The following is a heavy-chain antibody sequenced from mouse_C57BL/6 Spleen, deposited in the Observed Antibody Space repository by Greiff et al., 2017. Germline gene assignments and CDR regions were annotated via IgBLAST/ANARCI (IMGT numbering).Heavy chain of an antibody. V-gene: IGHV1-69*01. D-gene: IGHD1-1*01. Sequence: QVQLKQPGAELVMPGASVKLSCKASSYTFTSYWMHWVKQRPGQGLEWIGEIDPSDSYTNYNQKFKGKSTLTVDKSSSTAYMQLSSLTSEDSAVYYCARADYYGSSSYAMDYWGQGTSVTVSS. CDR3: ARADYYGSSSYAMDY. CDR2: IDPSDSYT. CDR1: SYTFTSYW. J-gene: IGHJ4*01.